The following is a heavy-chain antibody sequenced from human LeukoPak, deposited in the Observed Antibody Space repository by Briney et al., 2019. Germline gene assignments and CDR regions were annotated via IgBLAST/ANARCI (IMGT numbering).Heavy chain of an antibody. CDR2: ISISGTTI. CDR3: ARGRRDSSGYHDAFDI. V-gene: IGHV3-48*04. D-gene: IGHD3-22*01. CDR1: GFTFSSYA. J-gene: IGHJ3*02. Sequence: GGSLRLSCAASGFTFSSYAMHWVRQAPGKGLEWLSHISISGTTIHYADSVKGRFTISRDNAKNSLYLQMNSLRAEDTAVYYCARGRRDSSGYHDAFDIWGQGTMVTVSS.